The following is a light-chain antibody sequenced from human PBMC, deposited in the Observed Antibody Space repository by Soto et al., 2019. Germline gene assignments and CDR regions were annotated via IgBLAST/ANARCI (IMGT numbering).Light chain of an antibody. V-gene: IGKV2-30*01. J-gene: IGKJ3*01. CDR3: MQGNHWPFT. Sequence: DVVMTQSPLSLSATLGQPASISCISSQSLVFSDGNTYLNWFQQRPGQSPGRLIYKVSIRDSGVPGRFSGSGAGTYFTLKISRVAAEDVGVYYCMQGNHWPFTFGPGTKVDIK. CDR2: KVS. CDR1: QSLVFSDGNTY.